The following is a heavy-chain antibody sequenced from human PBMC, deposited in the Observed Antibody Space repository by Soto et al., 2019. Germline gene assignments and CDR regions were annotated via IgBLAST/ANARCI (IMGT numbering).Heavy chain of an antibody. D-gene: IGHD3-3*01. Sequence: EVQLLESGGDLVQPGGSLRLSCVASGFTFSDYVMSWVRQFPGKGLEWVSSISDGGERTDYRDSVRGRFTISRDNARFTLHLQMISLRVDDTAIYFCARDRSTDFGLDVWGEGTTVTVAS. CDR1: GFTFSDYV. CDR3: ARDRSTDFGLDV. V-gene: IGHV3-23*01. J-gene: IGHJ6*04. CDR2: ISDGGERT.